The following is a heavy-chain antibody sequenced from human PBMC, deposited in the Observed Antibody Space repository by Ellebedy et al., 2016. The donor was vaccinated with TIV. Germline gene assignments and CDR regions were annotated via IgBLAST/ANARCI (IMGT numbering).Heavy chain of an antibody. CDR2: ISTYNGNT. CDR1: GYTFTSYG. V-gene: IGHV1-18*04. CDR3: ARDYLVGATHFDY. J-gene: IGHJ4*02. Sequence: ASVKVSCKASGYTFTSYGLSWVRQAPGQGLEWMGWISTYNGNTNYAQKLPGRVTMTTHTSTSKAYMELRSLRSDDTAVYYCARDYLVGATHFDYWGQGTLVTVSS. D-gene: IGHD1-26*01.